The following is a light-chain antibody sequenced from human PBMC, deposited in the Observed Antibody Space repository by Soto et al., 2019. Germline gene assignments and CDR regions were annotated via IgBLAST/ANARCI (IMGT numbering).Light chain of an antibody. CDR2: DVS. CDR3: CSYAGSTYV. Sequence: QSVLTQPRSVSGSPGQSVTISCTGTSSDVGGYNYVSWYQQHPGKVPKLMIYDVSKRPSGVPDRFSGSKSGNTASLTISGLQAEDEADYYCCSYAGSTYVFGTGTKVT. CDR1: SSDVGGYNY. J-gene: IGLJ1*01. V-gene: IGLV2-11*01.